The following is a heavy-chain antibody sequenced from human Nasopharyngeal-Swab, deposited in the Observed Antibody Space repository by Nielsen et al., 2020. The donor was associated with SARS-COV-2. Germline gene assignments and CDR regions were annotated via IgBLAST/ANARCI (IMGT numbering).Heavy chain of an antibody. J-gene: IGHJ4*02. V-gene: IGHV1-18*01. Sequence: ASVKVSCKASGYTFTSYGISWVRQAPGQGLEWMGWISAYNGNTNYAQKLQGRVTMTTDTSTSTAYMELRSLRSDDTAVHYCARGGGGYCSSTICVGGDYWGQGTLVTVSS. CDR2: ISAYNGNT. CDR3: ARGGGGYCSSTICVGGDY. CDR1: GYTFTSYG. D-gene: IGHD2-2*01.